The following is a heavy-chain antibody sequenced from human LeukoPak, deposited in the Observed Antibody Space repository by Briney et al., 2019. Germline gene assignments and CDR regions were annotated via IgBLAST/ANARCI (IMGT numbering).Heavy chain of an antibody. Sequence: GGSLRLSCAASGFTFSSYSITWVRQAPGKGLEWVSSISSNSSYIYYADSVKGRFTISRDNAKNSLYLQMNSLRAEDTAVYYCARDQIRPRATFDYWGQGTLVTVFS. J-gene: IGHJ4*02. D-gene: IGHD1-26*01. CDR3: ARDQIRPRATFDY. V-gene: IGHV3-21*01. CDR2: ISSNSSYI. CDR1: GFTFSSYS.